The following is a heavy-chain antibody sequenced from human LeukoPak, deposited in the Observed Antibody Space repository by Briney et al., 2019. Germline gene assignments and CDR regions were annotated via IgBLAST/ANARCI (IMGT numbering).Heavy chain of an antibody. CDR3: AKAAAGSQHSYYYYYYLDV. CDR2: INPNSGGT. D-gene: IGHD6-13*01. J-gene: IGHJ6*03. Sequence: ASVKVSCKASGYTFTGYHMHWVRQAPGQGLEWMGWINPNSGGTNYAQKFQGRVTMTRDTSISTAYMELSRLRSDDTAVYYCAKAAAGSQHSYYYYYYLDVWGTGTTVTISS. CDR1: GYTFTGYH. V-gene: IGHV1-2*02.